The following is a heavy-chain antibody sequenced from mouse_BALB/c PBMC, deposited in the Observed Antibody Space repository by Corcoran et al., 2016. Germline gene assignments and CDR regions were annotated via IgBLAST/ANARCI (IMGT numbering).Heavy chain of an antibody. J-gene: IGHJ2*01. Sequence: QIQLVQSGPELKKPGETVKISCKDSGYTLTNYGMNWVKQAPGKGLKWMGWINTYTGEPTYADDFKGRFAFSLETSASTAYLQINNLKNEDTATYFCARSSYGSSYNYFDYWGQGTTLTVSS. CDR3: ARSSYGSSYNYFDY. CDR2: INTYTGEP. D-gene: IGHD1-1*01. V-gene: IGHV9-3-1*01. CDR1: GYTLTNYG.